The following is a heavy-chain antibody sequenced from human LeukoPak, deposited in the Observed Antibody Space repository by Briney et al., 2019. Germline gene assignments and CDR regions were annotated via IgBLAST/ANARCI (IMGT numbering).Heavy chain of an antibody. CDR1: GGSISSGSYY. J-gene: IGHJ4*02. Sequence: SETLSLTCTVSGGSISSGSYYWSWIRQPAGKGLEWIGRIYTSGSTNYNPSLKSRVTISVDTSKNQFSLKLSPVTAADTAVYYCARGYSGYEDYFDYWGQGTLVTVSS. CDR3: ARGYSGYEDYFDY. D-gene: IGHD5-12*01. V-gene: IGHV4-61*02. CDR2: IYTSGST.